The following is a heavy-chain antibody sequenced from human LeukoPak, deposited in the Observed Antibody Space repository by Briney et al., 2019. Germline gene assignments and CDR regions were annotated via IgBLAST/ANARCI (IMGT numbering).Heavy chain of an antibody. CDR3: ARCIRGGTPGGTAMPYKEYWFDP. D-gene: IGHD5-18*01. V-gene: IGHV4-34*01. CDR1: GGSFSGYY. CDR2: INHSGST. J-gene: IGHJ5*02. Sequence: SETLSLTCAVYGGSFSGYYWSWIRQPPGKGLEWVWEINHSGSTNYYPTLKSRVTISVDTSKSQFSLKLRSVTAADTAVYYCARCIRGGTPGGTAMPYKEYWFDPGGRGTRVSVSS.